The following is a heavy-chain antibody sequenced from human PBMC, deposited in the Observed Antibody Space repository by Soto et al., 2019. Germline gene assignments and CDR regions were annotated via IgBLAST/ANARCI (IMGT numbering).Heavy chain of an antibody. CDR2: IIPILGRA. D-gene: IGHD6-19*01. J-gene: IGHJ4*02. CDR3: AAGYSSGWSFDY. V-gene: IGHV1-69*02. CDR1: GGTFSSYT. Sequence: VQLVHSGAEVKKPGSSVKVSCKASGGTFSSYTISWVRKSPGQGLEWMGRIIPILGRANYAQKFQGRVTITADKSTSPAYMELSSLRSEDTAVYYCAAGYSSGWSFDYWGQGTLVPVSS.